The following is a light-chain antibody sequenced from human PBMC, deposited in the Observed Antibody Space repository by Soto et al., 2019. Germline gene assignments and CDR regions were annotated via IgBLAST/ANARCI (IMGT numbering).Light chain of an antibody. Sequence: EIVLTQSPATLSLSPGEGATLSCRASQSVSSYLAWYQQKPGQAPRLLIYDASNRATGIPARFSGSGPGTDFTLTISSLEPEDFAVYYCQQRSNWLTFGGGTKVDIK. V-gene: IGKV3D-11*02. CDR3: QQRSNWLT. CDR1: QSVSSY. J-gene: IGKJ4*01. CDR2: DAS.